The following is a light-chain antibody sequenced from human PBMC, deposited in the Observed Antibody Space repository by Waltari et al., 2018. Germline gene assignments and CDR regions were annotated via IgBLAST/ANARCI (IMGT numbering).Light chain of an antibody. CDR1: QSVSSN. CDR2: GAS. V-gene: IGKV3-15*01. CDR3: QQYNNWPPLT. Sequence: CRASQSVSSNLAWYQQKPGQAPRRLIYGASTRATGIPARFSGSGSGTEFTLTISSLQSEDFAVDYCQQYNNWPPLTFGGGTKVEIK. J-gene: IGKJ4*02.